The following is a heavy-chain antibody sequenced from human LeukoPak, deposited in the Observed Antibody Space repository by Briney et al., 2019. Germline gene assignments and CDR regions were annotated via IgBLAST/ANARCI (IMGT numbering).Heavy chain of an antibody. D-gene: IGHD4-17*01. CDR2: IFPNGNT. Sequence: GGSLRLSCTPSGLAVSDNYLTWVRQAPGKGLGRVSVIFPNGNTYSADFVEGRFSISRDKSTNTFFLDMSRVGTDDTAVYFCARANPFYGDFDYWGQGTLVSVSS. J-gene: IGHJ4*02. CDR1: GLAVSDNY. V-gene: IGHV3-53*01. CDR3: ARANPFYGDFDY.